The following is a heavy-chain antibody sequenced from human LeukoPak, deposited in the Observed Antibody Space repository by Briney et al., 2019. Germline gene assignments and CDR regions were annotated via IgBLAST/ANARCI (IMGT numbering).Heavy chain of an antibody. CDR1: GGSISSGGYY. V-gene: IGHV4-30-2*01. CDR2: IYHSGST. D-gene: IGHD3-10*01. J-gene: IGHJ4*02. Sequence: PSETLSLTCTVSGGSISSGGYYWSWIRQPPGKGLEWIGYIYHSGSTYYNPSLKSRVTISVDTSKNQFSLKLSSVTAADTAVYYCARAVLLWFGELLWGQGTLVTVSS. CDR3: ARAVLLWFGELL.